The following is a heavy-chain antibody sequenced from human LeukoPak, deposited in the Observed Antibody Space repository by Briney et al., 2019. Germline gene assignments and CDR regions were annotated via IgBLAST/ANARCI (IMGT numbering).Heavy chain of an antibody. V-gene: IGHV4-59*01. J-gene: IGHJ4*02. Sequence: SETLSLTCTVSGGSISSYYWSWIRQPPGKGLEWIGYIYYSGSTNYNPSLKSRVTISVDTSKNQFSLKLSSVTAADTAVYYCARVYRGYCSGGSCPFDYWGQGTLVTVSS. CDR3: ARVYRGYCSGGSCPFDY. D-gene: IGHD2-15*01. CDR2: IYYSGST. CDR1: GGSISSYY.